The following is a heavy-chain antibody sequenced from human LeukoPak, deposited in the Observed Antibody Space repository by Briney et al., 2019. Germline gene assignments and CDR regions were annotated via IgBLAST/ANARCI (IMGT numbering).Heavy chain of an antibody. CDR1: GGSISSYY. CDR3: ASNRDGYNFFDY. J-gene: IGHJ4*02. V-gene: IGHV4-59*01. CDR2: IYHSGST. Sequence: PSETLSLTCTVSGGSISSYYWSWIRQPPGKGLEWIGYIYHSGSTNYNPSLKSRVTISVDTSKNQFSLKLSSVTAADTAVYYCASNRDGYNFFDYWGQGTLVTVSS. D-gene: IGHD5-24*01.